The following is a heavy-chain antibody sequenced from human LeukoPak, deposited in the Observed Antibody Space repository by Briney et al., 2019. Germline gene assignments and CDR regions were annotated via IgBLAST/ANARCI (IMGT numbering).Heavy chain of an antibody. CDR3: ARVSRWDSSGWDLDY. CDR1: GGSISSGGYY. V-gene: IGHV4-30-2*01. CDR2: IYHSGST. D-gene: IGHD6-19*01. Sequence: SETLSLTCTVSGGSISSGGYYWSWIRQPPGKGLEWIGYIYHSGSTYYNPSLKSRVTISVDRSKNQFSLKLSSVTAANTAVYYCARVSRWDSSGWDLDYWGQGTLVTVSS. J-gene: IGHJ4*02.